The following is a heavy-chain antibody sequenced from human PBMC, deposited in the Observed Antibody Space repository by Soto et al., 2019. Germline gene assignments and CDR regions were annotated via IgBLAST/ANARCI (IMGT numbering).Heavy chain of an antibody. V-gene: IGHV4-34*01. D-gene: IGHD2-2*01. CDR3: ARWRRPYCSSTSCYEGGFDY. J-gene: IGHJ4*02. CDR1: GGSFSGYY. CDR2: INHSGST. Sequence: PSETLSLTCAFYGGSFSGYYWSLIRQPPGKGLEWIGEINHSGSTNYNPSLKSRVTISVDTSKNQFSLKLSSVTAADTAVYYCARWRRPYCSSTSCYEGGFDYWGQGTLVTVSS.